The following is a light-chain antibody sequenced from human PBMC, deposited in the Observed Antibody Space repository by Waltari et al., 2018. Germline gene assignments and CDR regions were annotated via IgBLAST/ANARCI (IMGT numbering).Light chain of an antibody. CDR2: GAS. Sequence: VLTQSPGTLSLSPGERATLSCRASQSLTKRYLAWYQQKPGQAPRLLIYGASGRAAGIPDRFSGSGSGTDFSLTISRLEPEDSAVYYCQQYGSSVLYTFGQGTKLEIK. CDR3: QQYGSSVLYT. V-gene: IGKV3-20*01. J-gene: IGKJ2*01. CDR1: QSLTKRY.